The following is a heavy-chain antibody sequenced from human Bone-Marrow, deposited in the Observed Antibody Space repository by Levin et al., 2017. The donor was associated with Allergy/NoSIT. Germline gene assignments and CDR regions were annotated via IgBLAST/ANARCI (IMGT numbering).Heavy chain of an antibody. V-gene: IGHV3-72*01. D-gene: IGHD1-1*01. J-gene: IGHJ4*02. CDR2: IRNKPAGSTT. CDR3: AEVLDRAWRLDY. CDR1: GFTVSDHH. Sequence: AGESLKISCIVSGFTVSDHHMDWVRQAPGKGLEWVGRIRNKPAGSTTEYAASVRGRFSISRDESKNSLYLQMNSLKTEDTAVYYCAEVLDRAWRLDYWGQGTLVTVSS.